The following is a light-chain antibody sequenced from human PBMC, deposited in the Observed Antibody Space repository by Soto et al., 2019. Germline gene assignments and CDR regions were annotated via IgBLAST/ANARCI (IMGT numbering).Light chain of an antibody. Sequence: DIQLTQSPSFLSASVGDRVTITCRASQGVTTYLAWYQQSPGKAPKLLIYAAPTLHTGVPARFTGSGSGTEFSLTISSLQPEDSATYYCQQLNDYPYTFGQGTKLEI. CDR2: AAP. CDR3: QQLNDYPYT. V-gene: IGKV1-9*01. CDR1: QGVTTY. J-gene: IGKJ2*01.